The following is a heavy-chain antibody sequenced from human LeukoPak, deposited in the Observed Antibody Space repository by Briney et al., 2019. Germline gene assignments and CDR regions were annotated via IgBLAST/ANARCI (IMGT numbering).Heavy chain of an antibody. J-gene: IGHJ4*02. V-gene: IGHV1-2*02. D-gene: IGHD6-19*01. Sequence: SVKVSCKASPDTFTLYYMHWVRQAPVQRLEWIGWINPNRGGTNYAQKFQGRVTMTRDTSISTAYMELSRLRSDDTAVYYCARGYSSGWYGYWGQGTLVTVSS. CDR1: PDTFTLYY. CDR2: INPNRGGT. CDR3: ARGYSSGWYGY.